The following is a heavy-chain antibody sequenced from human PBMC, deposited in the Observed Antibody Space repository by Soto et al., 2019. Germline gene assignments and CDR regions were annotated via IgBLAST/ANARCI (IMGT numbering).Heavy chain of an antibody. V-gene: IGHV3-30*18. Sequence: QVQLVESGGGVVQPGRSLRLSCAASGFTFSNYGMHWVRQAPGKGLEWVAVISYHGSDKYYADSVKGRFTISRDNSKNTLYLQMDSLRAEETAVYYFAKDQLTTTVTTVGYWGQGTLVTVSS. CDR1: GFTFSNYG. CDR3: AKDQLTTTVTTVGY. D-gene: IGHD4-17*01. CDR2: ISYHGSDK. J-gene: IGHJ4*02.